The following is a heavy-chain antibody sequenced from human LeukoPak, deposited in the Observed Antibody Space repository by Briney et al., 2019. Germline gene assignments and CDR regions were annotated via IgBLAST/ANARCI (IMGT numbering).Heavy chain of an antibody. J-gene: IGHJ4*02. CDR3: AKDINSGSYFCQFDY. D-gene: IGHD1-26*01. V-gene: IGHV3-23*01. Sequence: TGGSLRLSCAASGFTFSSYGMSWVRQAPGKGLEWVSAISGSGGSTYYADSVKGRFTISRDNSKNTLYLQMNSLRAEDTAVYYCAKDINSGSYFCQFDYWGQGTLVTVSS. CDR2: ISGSGGST. CDR1: GFTFSSYG.